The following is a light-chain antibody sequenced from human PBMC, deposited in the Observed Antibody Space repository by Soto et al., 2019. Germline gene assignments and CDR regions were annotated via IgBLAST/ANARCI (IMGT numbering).Light chain of an antibody. CDR2: DVN. CDR3: CSYTGSFYI. CDR1: SSDVGGYRY. V-gene: IGLV2-11*01. Sequence: QSALTQPRSVSGSPAQSVTISCTGTSSDVGGYRYVSWYQQHPGKAPKVIIFDVNKRPSGVPGRFSGSKSGNTASLTISGLQTEDDGDYYCCSYTGSFYIFGTGTKVTVL. J-gene: IGLJ1*01.